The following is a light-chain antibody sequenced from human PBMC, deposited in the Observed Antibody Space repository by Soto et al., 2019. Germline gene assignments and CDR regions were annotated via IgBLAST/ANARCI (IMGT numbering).Light chain of an antibody. J-gene: IGKJ1*01. Sequence: DIQMTQSPSTLSASVGDRVTITCRASQSISSWLAWYPQKPGKAPQVLIYKASSVESGVPSRFSGSGSGAEFTLTISSLEPDDCASYHCQQYNSYPWTFGQGTKVEIK. CDR2: KAS. V-gene: IGKV1-5*03. CDR1: QSISSW. CDR3: QQYNSYPWT.